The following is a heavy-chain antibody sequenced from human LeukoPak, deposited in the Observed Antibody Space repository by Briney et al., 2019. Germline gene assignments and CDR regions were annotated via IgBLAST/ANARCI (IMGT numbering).Heavy chain of an antibody. CDR1: GYSFTSYW. V-gene: IGHV5-51*01. J-gene: IGHJ6*02. D-gene: IGHD3-22*01. CDR3: ARSIDSSGYYRTGKNYYHYYGMDV. Sequence: GESLKISCKGSGYSFTSYWIGWVRQMPGKGLEWMGIIYPGDSDTRYSPSFQGQVTISADKSISTAYLQWSSLKASDTAMYYCARSIDSSGYYRTGKNYYHYYGMDVWGQGTTVTVSS. CDR2: IYPGDSDT.